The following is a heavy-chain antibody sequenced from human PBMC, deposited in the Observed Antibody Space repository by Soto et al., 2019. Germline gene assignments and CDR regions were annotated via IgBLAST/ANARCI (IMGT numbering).Heavy chain of an antibody. Sequence: QVQLVESGGGVVQPGRSLRLSCAASGFTFSGSGMHWVRQAPGKGLEWVAIIWYDGSNKYYTDSVKGRFTISRDNSKNTLYLQMNSLRAEDTAMYYCARGLDFDYWGQGTLVTVSS. CDR1: GFTFSGSG. J-gene: IGHJ4*02. V-gene: IGHV3-33*01. CDR2: IWYDGSNK. CDR3: ARGLDFDY. D-gene: IGHD3-22*01.